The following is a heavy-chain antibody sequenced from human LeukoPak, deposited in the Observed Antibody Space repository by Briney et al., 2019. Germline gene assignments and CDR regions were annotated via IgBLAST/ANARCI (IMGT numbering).Heavy chain of an antibody. CDR1: GYTFTSYD. CDR3: ARNYYGYYYYYYMDV. Sequence: ASVKVSCKASGYTFTSYDINWVRQATGQGLEWMGWMNPNSGNTGYAQKFQGRVTMTRNTSISTAYMELSSLRSEDTAVYYCARNYYGYYYYYYMDVWGKGTTVTVFS. D-gene: IGHD1-26*01. J-gene: IGHJ6*03. CDR2: MNPNSGNT. V-gene: IGHV1-8*01.